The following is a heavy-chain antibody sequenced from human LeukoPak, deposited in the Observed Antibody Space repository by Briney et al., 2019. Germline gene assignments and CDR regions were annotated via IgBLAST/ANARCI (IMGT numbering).Heavy chain of an antibody. CDR1: GYTFTSYA. CDR3: ARDVVDIVATGPY. Sequence: ASVKVSCKASGYTFTSYAMHWVRQAPGQRLEWMGWINAGNGNTKYSQKFQGRVTITRDTSASTAYMELSSLRSEDTAVYYCARDVVDIVATGPYWGQGTLVTVSS. J-gene: IGHJ4*02. V-gene: IGHV1-3*01. CDR2: INAGNGNT. D-gene: IGHD5-12*01.